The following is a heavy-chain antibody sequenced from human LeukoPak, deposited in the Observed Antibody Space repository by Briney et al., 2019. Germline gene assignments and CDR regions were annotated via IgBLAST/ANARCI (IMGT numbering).Heavy chain of an antibody. D-gene: IGHD6-13*01. Sequence: GGSLRLSCAASGFTFSDYYMSWIRQAPGRGLEWVSYISSSGSNIYYAVSVKGRFTISRDNAKNSLYLQMNSLTAAGTAVYYCAAAAGRGGFLNYGGQGTLVTVS. J-gene: IGHJ4*02. CDR3: AAAAGRGGFLNY. CDR2: ISSSGSNI. CDR1: GFTFSDYY. V-gene: IGHV3-11*04.